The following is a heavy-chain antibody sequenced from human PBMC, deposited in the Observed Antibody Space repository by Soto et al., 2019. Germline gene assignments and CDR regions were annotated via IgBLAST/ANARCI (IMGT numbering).Heavy chain of an antibody. CDR2: IYPGDSDT. J-gene: IGHJ3*02. V-gene: IGHV5-51*01. Sequence: PGESLKISCKGSGYSFTSYWIGWVRQMPGKGLEWMGIIYPGDSDTRYSPSFQGQVTISADKSISTAYLQWSSLKASDTAMYYCATPVYDYDSSGSPPHAFDRRAQRTMVTFSS. D-gene: IGHD3-22*01. CDR1: GYSFTSYW. CDR3: ATPVYDYDSSGSPPHAFDR.